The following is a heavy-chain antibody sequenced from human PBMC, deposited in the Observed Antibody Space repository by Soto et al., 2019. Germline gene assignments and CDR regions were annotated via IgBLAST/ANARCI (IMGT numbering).Heavy chain of an antibody. CDR3: AKGKAHTLFGVDTLFDY. CDR1: GFPFGSHA. J-gene: IGHJ4*02. D-gene: IGHD3-3*01. Sequence: GGSLRLSCAASGFPFGSHAMSWVRQAPGKGLEWVSLVSGNGGTTNYADAVKGRFTISRDNSQKTLYLQMNSLRAEDTAIYYCAKGKAHTLFGVDTLFDYWGQGTLVTVSS. CDR2: VSGNGGTT. V-gene: IGHV3-23*01.